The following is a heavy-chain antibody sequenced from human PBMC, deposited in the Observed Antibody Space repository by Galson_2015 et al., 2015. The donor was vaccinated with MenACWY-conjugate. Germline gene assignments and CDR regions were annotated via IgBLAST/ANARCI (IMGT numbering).Heavy chain of an antibody. V-gene: IGHV3-30*02. J-gene: IGHJ1*01. CDR3: ARGDHSSSPEGYCLH. Sequence: LRLSCAASGFPFSSYGMHWVRQAPGQGLEWVAFIWFDEGNQNYVDSVKGRFTISRDNSKKKLYLQMNSLRAEDTAVYYCARGDHSSSPEGYCLHWGQGTLVTVSS. CDR2: IWFDEGNQ. CDR1: GFPFSSYG. D-gene: IGHD3-22*01.